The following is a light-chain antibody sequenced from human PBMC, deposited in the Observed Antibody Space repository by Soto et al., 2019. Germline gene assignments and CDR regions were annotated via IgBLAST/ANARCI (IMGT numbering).Light chain of an antibody. V-gene: IGKV3-20*01. J-gene: IGKJ3*01. CDR3: HQYGTAPLT. Sequence: VVLTQAPGTLCFSPGEIATLSFRASQSVAANYLAWYQQKRGQAPRLLIYGASSRATGIPDRFSGSGSGTDFTLTISRLEPEDFSVYYCHQYGTAPLTFGPGTKVDIK. CDR1: QSVAANY. CDR2: GAS.